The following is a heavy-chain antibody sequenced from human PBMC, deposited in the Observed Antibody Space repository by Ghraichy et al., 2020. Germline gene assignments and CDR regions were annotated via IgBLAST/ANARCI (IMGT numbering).Heavy chain of an antibody. V-gene: IGHV4-39*01. CDR3: AGSFAVIRYFGL. J-gene: IGHJ2*01. CDR2: IHHTGST. CDR1: GGSIRSSNFY. Sequence: SETLSLTCTVSGGSIRSSNFYWGWIRQPPGKGPEWLGSIHHTGSTYHNPSLECRPTISVDTYKNLFSLKLTSVTAADTAVYFCAGSFAVIRYFGLWGRGTLVTVSS. D-gene: IGHD2-21*01.